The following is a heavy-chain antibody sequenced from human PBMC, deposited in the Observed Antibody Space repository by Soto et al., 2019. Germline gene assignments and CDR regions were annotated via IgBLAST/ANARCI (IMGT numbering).Heavy chain of an antibody. J-gene: IGHJ4*02. Sequence: EVQLLESGGGLVQPGGSLRLSCAASGFTFSTYAMAWVRQAPGKGLGWVSSISSSSGSTFYADSVKGRLTISRDNSESTLSLQRHSLRAEDTAVYYCAIQPLKVPLRFDYWGQGTLVTVSS. CDR3: AIQPLKVPLRFDY. V-gene: IGHV3-23*01. CDR1: GFTFSTYA. CDR2: ISSSSGST. D-gene: IGHD5-18*01.